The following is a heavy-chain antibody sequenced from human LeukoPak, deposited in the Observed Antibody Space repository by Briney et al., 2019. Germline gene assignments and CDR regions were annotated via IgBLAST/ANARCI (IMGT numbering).Heavy chain of an antibody. V-gene: IGHV4-4*02. CDR2: IYHSGST. CDR1: GGSISSSNW. Sequence: SETLSLTCAVSGGSISSSNWWSWVRQPPGKGLEWIGEIYHSGSTNYNPSLKSRVTISVDKSKNQFSLELSSVTAADTAVYYCARRVRGTLGGAFDIWGQGTMVTVSS. CDR3: ARRVRGTLGGAFDI. J-gene: IGHJ3*02. D-gene: IGHD3-10*01.